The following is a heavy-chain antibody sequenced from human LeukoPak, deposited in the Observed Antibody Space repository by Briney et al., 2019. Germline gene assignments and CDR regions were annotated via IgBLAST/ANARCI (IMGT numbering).Heavy chain of an antibody. D-gene: IGHD5-24*01. CDR2: ISPSGTDI. V-gene: IGHV3-11*04. J-gene: IGHJ4*02. CDR3: ARGAARMVEVATIISFEY. Sequence: GGSLRLSCAASGFTFTDTYMTWIRQAPGKGLESLSYISPSGTDISYADSVKGRFAISRDNAKSSLYLQMNSLRAEDTAVYYCARGAARMVEVATIISFEYWGQGTLVTVSS. CDR1: GFTFTDTY.